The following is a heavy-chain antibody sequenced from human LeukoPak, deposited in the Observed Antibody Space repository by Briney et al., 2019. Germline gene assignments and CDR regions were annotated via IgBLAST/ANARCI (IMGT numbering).Heavy chain of an antibody. V-gene: IGHV3-72*01. CDR1: GFTSSDHY. CDR3: ATSNSNGLSLFDY. D-gene: IGHD6-25*01. J-gene: IGHJ4*02. CDR2: IRNKVNSYTT. Sequence: GGSLRLSCVVSGFTSSDHYIDWARQAPGRGLEWVGRIRNKVNSYTTEYAASVKDRFTISRDDSKNSVWLQMNSLKTEDSAVYYCATSNSNGLSLFDYWGQGTLVTVSS.